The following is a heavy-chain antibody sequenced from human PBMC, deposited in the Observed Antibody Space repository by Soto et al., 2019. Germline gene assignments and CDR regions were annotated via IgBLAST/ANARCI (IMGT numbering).Heavy chain of an antibody. J-gene: IGHJ4*02. CDR3: ARDLGWAFDS. D-gene: IGHD6-19*01. CDR1: GFTFSDYS. CDR2: ISSGGSTI. V-gene: IGHV3-48*02. Sequence: GGSLRLSCAASGFTFSDYSMNWVRQAPGKGLEWVSYISSGGSTIYYADSVKGRFTISRDNVKNSLYLQMDSLTDEDTAVYYCARDLGWAFDSWGQGTLVTVSS.